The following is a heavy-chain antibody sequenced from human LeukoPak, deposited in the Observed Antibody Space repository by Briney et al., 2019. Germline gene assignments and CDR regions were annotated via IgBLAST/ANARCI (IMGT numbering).Heavy chain of an antibody. Sequence: PSETLSLTCTVSGDAIRTHYWNWIRQTPGKGLEWIGHISNGRTDYNPSLQSRVIISVDTPKNQIPLRLTSVTAADTAVYYCARDKAHTYGYYFDPWGQGTQVLVSS. CDR1: GDAIRTHY. CDR3: ARDKAHTYGYYFDP. D-gene: IGHD3-10*01. CDR2: ISNGRT. V-gene: IGHV4-59*11. J-gene: IGHJ4*02.